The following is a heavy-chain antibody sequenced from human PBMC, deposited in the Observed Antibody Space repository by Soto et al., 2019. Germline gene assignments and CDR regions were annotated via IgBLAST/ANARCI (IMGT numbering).Heavy chain of an antibody. CDR1: GYTFTYRY. Sequence: QVQLVQSGAEVKKTGSSVKVSCKASGYTFTYRYLHWVRQAPGQALEWMGWITPFNGNTNYAQKFQDRVTITRDRSMSTAYMELSSLRSEDTAMYYCARSGTHDYGDYVGWFDPWGQGTLVTVSS. CDR3: ARSGTHDYGDYVGWFDP. V-gene: IGHV1-45*02. D-gene: IGHD4-17*01. CDR2: ITPFNGNT. J-gene: IGHJ5*02.